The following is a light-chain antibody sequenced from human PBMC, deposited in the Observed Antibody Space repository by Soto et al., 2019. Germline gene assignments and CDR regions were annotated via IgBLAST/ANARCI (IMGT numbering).Light chain of an antibody. V-gene: IGLV2-14*01. CDR2: DVS. J-gene: IGLJ2*01. CDR3: SSYTSSTKVR. Sequence: QSALTQPASVSGSPGQSITISCTGTSSDLGGYNYVSWYQQDPGKAPKLMIYDVSNRPSGVSNRFSGSKSGNTASLTISGLQAEDEADYYCSSYTSSTKVRFGGGTKLTVL. CDR1: SSDLGGYNY.